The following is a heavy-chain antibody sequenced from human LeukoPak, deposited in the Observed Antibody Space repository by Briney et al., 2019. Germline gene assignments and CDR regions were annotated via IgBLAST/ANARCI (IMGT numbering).Heavy chain of an antibody. CDR3: ARAGSYDLDYFDY. CDR1: GFTFSSYG. Sequence: GGSLRLSCAASGFTFSSYGMHWVRQAPGKGLEWVAVIWYDGSNKYYADSVKGRFTISRDNSKNTLYLQMNSLRAEDTAVYYCARAGSYDLDYFDYWGQGTLVTVPS. D-gene: IGHD3-3*01. CDR2: IWYDGSNK. V-gene: IGHV3-33*01. J-gene: IGHJ4*02.